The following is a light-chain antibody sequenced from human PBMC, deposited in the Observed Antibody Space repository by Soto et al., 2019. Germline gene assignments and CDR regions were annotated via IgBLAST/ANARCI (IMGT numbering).Light chain of an antibody. V-gene: IGLV2-14*03. CDR2: DVN. J-gene: IGLJ2*01. CDR3: SSFSSVATHVV. CDR1: SSDIGGLFNY. Sequence: QSALTQPASVSGSPGQSISISCTGTSSDIGGLFNYVSWYQQHPGKAPKLLIYDVNVRPSGVSDRFSGSKSGNTASLTISGLHAEDEAAYFCSSFSSVATHVVFGGGTKLTVL.